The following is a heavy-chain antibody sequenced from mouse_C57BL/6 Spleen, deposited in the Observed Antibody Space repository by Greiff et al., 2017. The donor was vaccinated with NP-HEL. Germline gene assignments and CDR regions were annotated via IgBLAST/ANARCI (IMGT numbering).Heavy chain of an antibody. CDR1: GYSFTSYY. V-gene: IGHV1-66*01. Sequence: VQLQESGPELVKPGASVKISCKASGYSFTSYYIHWVKQRPGQGLEWIGWIYPGSGNTKYNEKFKGKATLTADTSSSTAYMQLSSLTSEDSAVYYCARTTVAPDYWGQGTTLTVSS. CDR3: ARTTVAPDY. J-gene: IGHJ2*01. CDR2: IYPGSGNT. D-gene: IGHD1-1*01.